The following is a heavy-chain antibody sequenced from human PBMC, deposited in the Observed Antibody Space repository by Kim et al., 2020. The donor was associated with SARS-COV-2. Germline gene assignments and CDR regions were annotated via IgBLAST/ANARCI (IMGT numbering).Heavy chain of an antibody. V-gene: IGHV4-39*01. D-gene: IGHD7-27*01. CDR1: GGSISSSSYY. CDR3: ARRGGLGNWYFDL. CDR2: IYYSGST. J-gene: IGHJ2*01. Sequence: SETLSLTCTVSGGSISSSSYYWGWIRQPPGKGLEWIGSIYYSGSTYYNPSLKSRVTISVDTSKNQFSLKLSSVTAADTAVYYCARRGGLGNWYFDLWGRGTLVTVSS.